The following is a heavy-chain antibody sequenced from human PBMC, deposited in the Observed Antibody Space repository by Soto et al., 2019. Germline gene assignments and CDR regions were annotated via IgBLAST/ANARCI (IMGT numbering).Heavy chain of an antibody. J-gene: IGHJ6*02. CDR2: IYHSGST. CDR3: ARIHFGDEPSYYYYGMDV. D-gene: IGHD4-17*01. CDR1: GYSISSGYY. Sequence: SETLSLTCAVSGYSISSGYYWGWIRQPPGKGLEWIGSIYHSGSTYYNPSLKSRVTISIDTSKTQFSLKLSSVTAADTAVYYCARIHFGDEPSYYYYGMDVWGQGTTVTVSS. V-gene: IGHV4-38-2*01.